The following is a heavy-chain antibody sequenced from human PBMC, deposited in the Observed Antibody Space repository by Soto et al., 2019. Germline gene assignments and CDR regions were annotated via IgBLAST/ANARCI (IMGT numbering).Heavy chain of an antibody. CDR2: IHHGGST. Sequence: QVQLQESGPGLVKPSGTLSLTCAVSGDSISSSNWWSWVRQPPGKGLEWIGEIHHGGSTNYNPSLKSRVTISVDESKNQFSLKLSSVTAADTAMYYCARTVYWNDGLNVDYWGQGTLVTVSS. V-gene: IGHV4-4*02. CDR3: ARTVYWNDGLNVDY. CDR1: GDSISSSNW. J-gene: IGHJ4*02. D-gene: IGHD1-1*01.